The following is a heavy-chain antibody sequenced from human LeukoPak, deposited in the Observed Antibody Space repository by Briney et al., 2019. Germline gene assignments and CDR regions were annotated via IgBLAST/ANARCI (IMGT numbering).Heavy chain of an antibody. CDR1: GYSISSGDY. Sequence: SETLSLTCTVSGYSISSGDYWGWIRQPPGKGLEWIGSIYHSGRTYYNPSLKSRVTISVDTSKNQVSLILTSVTAADTAVYYCARGLKVLRRYYYMDVWGKGTTVTVSS. CDR2: IYHSGRT. CDR3: ARGLKVLRRYYYMDV. V-gene: IGHV4-38-2*02. D-gene: IGHD2-8*01. J-gene: IGHJ6*03.